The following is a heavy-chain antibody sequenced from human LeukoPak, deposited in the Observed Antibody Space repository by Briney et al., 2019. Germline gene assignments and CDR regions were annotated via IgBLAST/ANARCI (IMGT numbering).Heavy chain of an antibody. V-gene: IGHV3-48*03. Sequence: GGSLRLSCAASGFTFSSYEMHWVRQPPGKGLEWVSYISSSDSTIYYADSVKGRFTISRDNAKNSLYLQMNSLRAEDTAVYYCARYRTGTTSYYYYYYMDVWGKGTTVTISS. CDR3: ARYRTGTTSYYYYYYMDV. D-gene: IGHD1-1*01. CDR1: GFTFSSYE. CDR2: ISSSDSTI. J-gene: IGHJ6*03.